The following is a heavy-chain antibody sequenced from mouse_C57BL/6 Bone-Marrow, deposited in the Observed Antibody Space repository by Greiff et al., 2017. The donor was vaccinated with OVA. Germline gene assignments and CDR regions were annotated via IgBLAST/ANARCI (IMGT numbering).Heavy chain of an antibody. Sequence: VQLQQPGAELVKPGASVKMSCKASGYTFTSYWITWVKQRPGQGLEWIGDIYPGSGSTNYNEKFKSKATLTVDTSSSTAYMQLSGLTSEDSAVYYGERWITAVVATDWGQGTTLTVSS. CDR1: GYTFTSYW. J-gene: IGHJ2*01. CDR2: IYPGSGST. V-gene: IGHV1-55*01. D-gene: IGHD1-1*01. CDR3: ERWITAVVATD.